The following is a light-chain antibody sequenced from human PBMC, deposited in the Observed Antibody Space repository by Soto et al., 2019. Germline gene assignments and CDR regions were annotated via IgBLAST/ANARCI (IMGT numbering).Light chain of an antibody. CDR2: DAS. J-gene: IGKJ1*01. Sequence: EIVLTQSPATLSLSPGERGTLSCRASQSVSSYLAWYQQKPGQAPRLLIYDASNRATGIPARFSGSGSGTDFTLTISSLEPEDFAVYYCQQRSNWWTFGQGTKVDI. V-gene: IGKV3-11*01. CDR3: QQRSNWWT. CDR1: QSVSSY.